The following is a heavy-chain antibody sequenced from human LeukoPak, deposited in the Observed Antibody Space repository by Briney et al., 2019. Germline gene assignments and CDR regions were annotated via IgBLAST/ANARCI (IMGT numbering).Heavy chain of an antibody. CDR1: GHTFTSYA. V-gene: IGHV1-3*01. Sequence: ASVKVSCKASGHTFTSYAMHWVRQAPGQRLEWMGWINAGNGNTKYSQKFQGRVTITRDTSASTAYMELSSLRSEDTAVYYCAREGVGTYYYDSSGEFDYWGQGTLVTVSS. D-gene: IGHD3-22*01. CDR2: INAGNGNT. CDR3: AREGVGTYYYDSSGEFDY. J-gene: IGHJ4*02.